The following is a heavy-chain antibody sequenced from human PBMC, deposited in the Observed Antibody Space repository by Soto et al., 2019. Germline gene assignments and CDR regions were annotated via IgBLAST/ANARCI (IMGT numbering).Heavy chain of an antibody. Sequence: EVQLVESGGGLVQPGGSLRLSCAASGFTFSSYSMNWVRQAPGKGLEWVSYISSSSSTIYYADSVKGRFTISRDNAKNSLYLQMNSLRDEDTAVYYCAREPDCSSTSCYGSYYYYGMDVCGQGTTVTVSS. CDR1: GFTFSSYS. V-gene: IGHV3-48*02. J-gene: IGHJ6*02. CDR3: AREPDCSSTSCYGSYYYYGMDV. CDR2: ISSSSSTI. D-gene: IGHD2-2*01.